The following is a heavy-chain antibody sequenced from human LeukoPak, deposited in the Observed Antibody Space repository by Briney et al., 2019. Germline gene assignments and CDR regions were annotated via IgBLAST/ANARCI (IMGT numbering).Heavy chain of an antibody. V-gene: IGHV4-34*01. CDR3: ASRAAADPDY. CDR2: INHSGST. D-gene: IGHD6-13*01. J-gene: IGHJ4*02. Sequence: PSETLSLTCAVYGGSFSGYYWSWIRQPPGKGLEWIGEINHSGSTNYNPSLKSRVTISVDTSKNQFSLKLSSVTAADTAVYYCASRAAADPDYWGQGTLVTVSS. CDR1: GGSFSGYY.